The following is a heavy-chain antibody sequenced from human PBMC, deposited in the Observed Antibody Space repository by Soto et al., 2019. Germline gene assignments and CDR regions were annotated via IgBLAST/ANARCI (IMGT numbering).Heavy chain of an antibody. CDR1: GGSISSSSYY. CDR2: IYYRGST. V-gene: IGHV4-39*01. CDR3: ARHEVVLVPAGTACDY. Sequence: SETLSLTCTVSGGSISSSSYYWGWIRQPPGKGLEWIGSIYYRGSTYYNPSLKSRVTISVDTSKNQFSLKLSSVTAADTAVYYCARHEVVLVPAGTACDYWGQGTLVTVSS. D-gene: IGHD2-2*01. J-gene: IGHJ4*02.